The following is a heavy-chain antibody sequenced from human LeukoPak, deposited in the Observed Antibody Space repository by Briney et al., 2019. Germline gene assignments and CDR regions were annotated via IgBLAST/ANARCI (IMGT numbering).Heavy chain of an antibody. V-gene: IGHV5-51*01. CDR3: ARRGYYDSSGPDPPHN. D-gene: IGHD3-22*01. Sequence: GESLKISCKGSGYSFTSYWIGWVRQMPGKGLEWMGIIYPGDSDTKYSPSFQGQVTISADKSISTAYLQWSSLKASDTAMYYCARRGYYDSSGPDPPHNWGQGTLVTVSS. CDR1: GYSFTSYW. CDR2: IYPGDSDT. J-gene: IGHJ4*02.